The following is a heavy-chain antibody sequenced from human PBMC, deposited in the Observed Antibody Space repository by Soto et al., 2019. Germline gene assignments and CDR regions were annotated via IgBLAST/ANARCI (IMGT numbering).Heavy chain of an antibody. V-gene: IGHV1-18*04. CDR1: GYTFISHG. Sequence: QVQLVQSGVEVKKPGASVKVSCKASGYTFISHGISWVRQAPGQGLEWMGWISGKNGNTNYAQKLQGRVTLTTDTSNSTAYIELRSLRSDDTAVYYCARVSPSIVVVPDYGMDVWGQGTTGTVSS. D-gene: IGHD2-15*01. CDR2: ISGKNGNT. J-gene: IGHJ6*02. CDR3: ARVSPSIVVVPDYGMDV.